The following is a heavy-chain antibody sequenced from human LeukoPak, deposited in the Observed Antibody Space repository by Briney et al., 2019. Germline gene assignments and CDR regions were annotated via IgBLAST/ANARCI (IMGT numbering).Heavy chain of an antibody. Sequence: ASVKVSCKASGYTFTSHDINWVRQATRQGLEWMGWMNPNSGNTGYAQKFQGRVTMTRNTSMNTAYMELSSLRSEDTAVYYCARDYYDSGSFYYYYYMDVWGKGTTVTISS. V-gene: IGHV1-8*01. J-gene: IGHJ6*03. CDR1: GYTFTSHD. D-gene: IGHD3-10*01. CDR3: ARDYYDSGSFYYYYYMDV. CDR2: MNPNSGNT.